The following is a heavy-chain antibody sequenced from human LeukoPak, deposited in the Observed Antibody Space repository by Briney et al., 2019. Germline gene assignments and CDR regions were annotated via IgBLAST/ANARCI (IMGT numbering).Heavy chain of an antibody. V-gene: IGHV3-48*04. J-gene: IGHJ4*02. Sequence: GSLRLSCAASGFTFSGYSMNWVRQAPGKGLEWVSYISSSTSTIYYADSVKGRFTISRDNAKNSLYLQMNSLRAEDTAVYYCATSGSYYRYYFDYWGQGTLVTVSS. CDR1: GFTFSGYS. CDR3: ATSGSYYRYYFDY. D-gene: IGHD1-26*01. CDR2: ISSSTSTI.